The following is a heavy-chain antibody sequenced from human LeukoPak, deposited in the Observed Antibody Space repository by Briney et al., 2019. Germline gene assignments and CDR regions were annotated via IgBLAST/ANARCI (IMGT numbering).Heavy chain of an antibody. CDR1: GLTVTTSA. CDR2: ISGATNNT. D-gene: IGHD3-16*01. J-gene: IGHJ5*02. Sequence: GGSLRLSCSASGLTVTTSAMTWVRQGPDKGLQWVASISGATNNTYYADSVKGRFTISRDNSKNTLYLQMNRLRVDDTALYFCVKRYYEGGFDPWGQGTLVIVSS. CDR3: VKRYYEGGFDP. V-gene: IGHV3-23*01.